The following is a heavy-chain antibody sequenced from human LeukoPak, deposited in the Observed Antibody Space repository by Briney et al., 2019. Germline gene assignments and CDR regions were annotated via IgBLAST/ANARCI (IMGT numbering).Heavy chain of an antibody. D-gene: IGHD2-15*01. Sequence: PSETLSLTCAVYGGSFSGYYWSWIRQPPGKGLEWIGEINHSGSTNYSPSLKSRVTISVDTSKNQFSLKLSSVTAADTAVYYCASLGYCSGGSCYSDYWGQGTLVTVSS. J-gene: IGHJ4*02. CDR3: ASLGYCSGGSCYSDY. CDR2: INHSGST. V-gene: IGHV4-34*01. CDR1: GGSFSGYY.